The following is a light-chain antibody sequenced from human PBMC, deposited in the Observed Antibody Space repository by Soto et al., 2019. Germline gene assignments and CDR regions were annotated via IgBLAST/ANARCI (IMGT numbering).Light chain of an antibody. J-gene: IGKJ3*01. CDR1: QSVSSSY. CDR3: QQYDSALFT. V-gene: IGKV3-20*01. Sequence: EIVLTQSPGTLSLSPGERATLSCRASQSVSSSYLAWYQQKPGQSPRLLIYGASSRATGIPDRFSGGGSGTDFTLTISRLEPEDFAVYYCQQYDSALFTFGPGTKVDIK. CDR2: GAS.